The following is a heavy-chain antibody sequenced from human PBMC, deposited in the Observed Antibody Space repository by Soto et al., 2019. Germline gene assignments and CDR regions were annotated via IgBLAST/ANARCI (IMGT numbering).Heavy chain of an antibody. CDR3: ARVSGSQEGYYYYYMDV. V-gene: IGHV4-31*03. Sequence: LSLTCTVSGGSISSGGYYWSWIRQHPGKGLEWIGYIYYSGSTYYNPSLKSRVTISVDTSKNQFSLKLSSVTAADTAVYYCARVSGSQEGYYYYYMDVWGKGTTVTVSS. J-gene: IGHJ6*03. CDR1: GGSISSGGYY. CDR2: IYYSGST. D-gene: IGHD5-12*01.